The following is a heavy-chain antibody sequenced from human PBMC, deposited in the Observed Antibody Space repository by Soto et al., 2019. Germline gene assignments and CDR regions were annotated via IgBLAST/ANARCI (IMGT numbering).Heavy chain of an antibody. CDR3: ARDPGYFYGMDV. Sequence: SQTLSLTCAISGDSVSSNTAAWNWIRQSPSRGLEWLGRTYYRSRWYHDYAVSVKSRVTINPDTSKNQFSLQLNSVTPEDTAVYYCARDPGYFYGMDVWGQATTVTAS. V-gene: IGHV6-1*01. CDR1: GDSVSSNTAA. CDR2: TYYRSRWYH. J-gene: IGHJ6*02.